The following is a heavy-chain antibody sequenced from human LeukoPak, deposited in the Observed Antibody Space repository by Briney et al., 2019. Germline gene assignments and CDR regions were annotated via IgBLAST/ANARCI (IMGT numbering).Heavy chain of an antibody. V-gene: IGHV1-46*01. CDR2: INPSGGST. CDR3: ARVRDVVATILGYYFDY. J-gene: IGHJ4*02. CDR1: GYTFTSYY. D-gene: IGHD5-12*01. Sequence: ASVKVSCKASGYTFTSYYMHWVRQAPGQGLEWMGIINPSGGSTSYAQKFQGRVTMTRDTSTSTVYMELSSLRSEDTAVYYCARVRDVVATILGYYFDYWGQGTLVTVSS.